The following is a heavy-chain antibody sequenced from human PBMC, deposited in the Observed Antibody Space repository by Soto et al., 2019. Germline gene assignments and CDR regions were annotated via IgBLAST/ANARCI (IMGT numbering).Heavy chain of an antibody. J-gene: IGHJ5*02. CDR3: ARDTALSWIQLWSTFGFDP. CDR2: NYYSGIT. Sequence: SETLSLTCTVSGGSISSGGYYWTWIRQHPGKGLEWIGYNYYSGITYYNPSLKSRVTISLDTSKNQFSLKLSSVTAADTAVYYCARDTALSWIQLWSTFGFDPWGQGTLVTVSS. CDR1: GGSISSGGYY. D-gene: IGHD5-18*01. V-gene: IGHV4-31*03.